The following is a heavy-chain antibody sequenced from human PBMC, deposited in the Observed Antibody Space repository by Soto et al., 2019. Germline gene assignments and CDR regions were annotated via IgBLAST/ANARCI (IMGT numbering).Heavy chain of an antibody. D-gene: IGHD2-15*01. V-gene: IGHV1-3*01. Sequence: QVQLVQSGAEVKKPGASVKVSCKASGYTFTSYAMHWVRQAPGQGPEWMGWINAGNGNTKYSQKFQGRVTITRDTSASTAYMELSSLRSEDTAVYNCEKGTGGHDSPGDYWGQGTLVTVSS. CDR1: GYTFTSYA. CDR3: EKGTGGHDSPGDY. CDR2: INAGNGNT. J-gene: IGHJ4*02.